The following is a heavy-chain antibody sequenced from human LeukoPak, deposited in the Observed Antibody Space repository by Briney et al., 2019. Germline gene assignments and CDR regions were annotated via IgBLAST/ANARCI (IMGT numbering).Heavy chain of an antibody. CDR1: GFTFSSYA. CDR2: ISGSGGST. D-gene: IGHD5-24*01. J-gene: IGHJ4*02. CDR3: ARLGGWLQFFDY. Sequence: PGGSLRLSCAASGFTFSSYAMSWVRQAPGKGLEWVSAISGSGGSTYYADSVKGRFTISRDNSKNTLYLQMNSLRAEDTAVYYCARLGGWLQFFDYWGQGTLVTVSS. V-gene: IGHV3-23*01.